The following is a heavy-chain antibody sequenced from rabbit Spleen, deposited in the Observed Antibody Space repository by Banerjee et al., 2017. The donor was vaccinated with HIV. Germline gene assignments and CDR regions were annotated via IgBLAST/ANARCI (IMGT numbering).Heavy chain of an antibody. V-gene: IGHV1S45*01. CDR3: ARDSGTSFSSYGMDL. CDR2: IYAGSSGST. CDR1: GFSFSGNYY. J-gene: IGHJ6*01. Sequence: QEQLVESGGGLVKPEGSLKLSCTASGFSFSGNYYMCWVRQAPGKGLEWIACIYAGSSGSTYYATWAKGRFTISKTSSTTVTLQMTSLTAADTATYFCARDSGTSFSSYGMDLWGPGTLVTVS. D-gene: IGHD8-1*01.